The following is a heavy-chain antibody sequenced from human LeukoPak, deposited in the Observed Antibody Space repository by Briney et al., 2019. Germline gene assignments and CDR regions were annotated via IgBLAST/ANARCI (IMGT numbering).Heavy chain of an antibody. CDR3: ARGPNYDILAGTGYYMDV. J-gene: IGHJ6*03. V-gene: IGHV1-69*13. CDR1: GGTFSSYA. D-gene: IGHD3-9*01. CDR2: IIPIFGTA. Sequence: SVKVSCKASGGTFSSYAISWVRQAPGQGLEWMGGIIPIFGTANYAQKFQGRVTITADESTSTAYMELSSLRSEDTAVYYCARGPNYDILAGTGYYMDVWGKGTTVTISS.